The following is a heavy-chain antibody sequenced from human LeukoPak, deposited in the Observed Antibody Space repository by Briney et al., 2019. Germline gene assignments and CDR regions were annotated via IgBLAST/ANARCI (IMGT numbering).Heavy chain of an antibody. CDR1: GYTFTSYY. D-gene: IGHD2-8*01. Sequence: VASVKVSCKASGYTFTSYYMHWVRQAPGQGLEWMGIINPSGCSTSYAKKFQGRVTMTRVTSTSTVYMELISLRSEDTAVYYCAREMGHVLMVYVTAFDYWGQGTLVTVSS. J-gene: IGHJ4*02. CDR2: INPSGCST. CDR3: AREMGHVLMVYVTAFDY. V-gene: IGHV1-46*01.